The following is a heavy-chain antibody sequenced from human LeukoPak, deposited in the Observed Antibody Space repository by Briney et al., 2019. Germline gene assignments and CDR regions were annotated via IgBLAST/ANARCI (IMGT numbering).Heavy chain of an antibody. CDR1: GYTFTSYG. D-gene: IGHD3-9*01. CDR2: ISAYNGNT. J-gene: IGHJ5*02. CDR3: ARDRLLRYFDWLLYKANWFDP. V-gene: IGHV1-18*01. Sequence: ASVKVSCKASGYTFTSYGISWVRQAPRQGLEWMGWISAYNGNTNYAQKLQGRVTMTTDTSTSTAYMELRSLRSDDTAVYYCARDRLLRYFDWLLYKANWFDPWGQGTLVTVSS.